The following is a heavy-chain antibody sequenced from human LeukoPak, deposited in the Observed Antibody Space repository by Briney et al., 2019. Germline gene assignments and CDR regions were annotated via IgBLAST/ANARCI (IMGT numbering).Heavy chain of an antibody. Sequence: QPGGSLRLSCAASGFTFSSYAMHWVRQAPGKGLEWVAVISYDGSNKYYADSVKGRFTISRDNSKNTLYLQMNSLRAEDTAVYYCAKGWVVPAAFAEYFDYWGQGTLVTVSS. CDR1: GFTFSSYA. J-gene: IGHJ4*02. V-gene: IGHV3-30-3*01. CDR3: AKGWVVPAAFAEYFDY. CDR2: ISYDGSNK. D-gene: IGHD2-2*01.